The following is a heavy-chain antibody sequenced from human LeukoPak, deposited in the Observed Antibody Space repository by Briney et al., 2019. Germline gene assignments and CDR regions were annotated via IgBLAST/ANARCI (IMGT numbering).Heavy chain of an antibody. CDR3: ASGIVVVVAATAGDWFDP. CDR2: IYYSGGT. V-gene: IGHV4-39*01. CDR1: GGSISSSSYY. Sequence: PSETLSLTCTVSGGSISSSSYYWGWIRQPPGKGLEWIGSIYYSGGTYYNPSLKSRVTISVDTSKNQFSLKLSSVTAADTAVYYCASGIVVVVAATAGDWFDPWGQGTLVTVSS. D-gene: IGHD2-15*01. J-gene: IGHJ5*02.